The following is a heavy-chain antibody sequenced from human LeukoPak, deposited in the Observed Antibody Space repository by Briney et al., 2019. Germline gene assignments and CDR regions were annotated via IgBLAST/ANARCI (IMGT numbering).Heavy chain of an antibody. CDR2: INPSGGST. CDR3: ASGPYNWFDP. Sequence: ASVKVSCKASGYTFTSYYMHWVRQAPGQGLEWMGIINPSGGSTSYAQKFQGRVTMTRDTSISTAYMELSRLRSDDTAVYYCASGPYNWFDPWGQGTLVTVSS. V-gene: IGHV1-46*01. J-gene: IGHJ5*02. CDR1: GYTFTSYY.